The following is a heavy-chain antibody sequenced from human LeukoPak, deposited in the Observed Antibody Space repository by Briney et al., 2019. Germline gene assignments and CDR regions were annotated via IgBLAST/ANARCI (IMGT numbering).Heavy chain of an antibody. CDR3: AKAPGFTVVTSFDW. Sequence: GGSLRLSCEASGFTFRSYAMNWVRQAPGKGPEWGSVISGSGDGTHYADSVKGRFTISRDNSKNTLYLQMNSLRVEDTAVYSCAKAPGFTVVTSFDWWGQGTLVTVSS. CDR1: GFTFRSYA. J-gene: IGHJ4*02. CDR2: ISGSGDGT. D-gene: IGHD2-21*02. V-gene: IGHV3-23*01.